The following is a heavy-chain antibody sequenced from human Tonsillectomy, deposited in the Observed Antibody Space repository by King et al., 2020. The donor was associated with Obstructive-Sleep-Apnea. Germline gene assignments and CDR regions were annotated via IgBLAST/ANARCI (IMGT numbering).Heavy chain of an antibody. V-gene: IGHV3-13*01. D-gene: IGHD5-18*01. Sequence: VQLVESGGGLVQPGGSLRLSCAASGFTFSSYDMHWVRQATGKVLEWVSAIGTAGDTYYPGSVKGRFTISRENAKNSLYLQMNRLRAGDTAVYYCARVYSYGTYGMDVWGQGTTVTVSS. CDR2: IGTAGDT. J-gene: IGHJ6*02. CDR1: GFTFSSYD. CDR3: ARVYSYGTYGMDV.